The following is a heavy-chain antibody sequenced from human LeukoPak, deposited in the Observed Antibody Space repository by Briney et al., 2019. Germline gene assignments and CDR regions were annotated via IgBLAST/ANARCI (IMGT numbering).Heavy chain of an antibody. V-gene: IGHV3-23*01. CDR1: GFTFSTYA. Sequence: GGSLRLSCAASGFTFSTYAMSWVRQAPGKGLEWVSTINNSGGSTYYADSVKGRFTISRDNSKNTLYLQMNSLRAEDTAVYYCAKETIFYYMDVWGKGTTVTISS. D-gene: IGHD3-9*01. CDR3: AKETIFYYMDV. CDR2: INNSGGST. J-gene: IGHJ6*03.